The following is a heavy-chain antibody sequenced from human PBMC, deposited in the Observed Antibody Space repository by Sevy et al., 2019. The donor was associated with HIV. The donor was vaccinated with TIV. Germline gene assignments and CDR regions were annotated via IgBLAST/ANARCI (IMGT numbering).Heavy chain of an antibody. D-gene: IGHD3-3*01. CDR2: IYYSGST. J-gene: IGHJ4*02. V-gene: IGHV4-39*01. CDR1: GDSISSSSYY. CDR3: ARHTAYYDFWSGYYVPYYFDY. Sequence: SETLSLTCAVSGDSISSSSYYWGWIRQPPGKGLEWIGSIYYSGSTYYNPSLKSRVTISVDTSKNQFSLKLSSVTAADTAVYYCARHTAYYDFWSGYYVPYYFDYWGQGTLVTVSS.